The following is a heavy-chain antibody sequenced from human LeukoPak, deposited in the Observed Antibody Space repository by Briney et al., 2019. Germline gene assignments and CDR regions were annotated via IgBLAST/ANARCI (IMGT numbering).Heavy chain of an antibody. J-gene: IGHJ5*02. CDR1: GYTFTSYY. V-gene: IGHV1-46*01. Sequence: ASVKVSCKASGYTFTSYYMHWVRQAPGQGLEWMGIINPSGGSTSYAQKFQGRVTMTRDTSTSTVYMELSSLRSEDTAVYYCAGRGSSGYLVDPWGQGTLVTVSS. CDR2: INPSGGST. D-gene: IGHD3-22*01. CDR3: AGRGSSGYLVDP.